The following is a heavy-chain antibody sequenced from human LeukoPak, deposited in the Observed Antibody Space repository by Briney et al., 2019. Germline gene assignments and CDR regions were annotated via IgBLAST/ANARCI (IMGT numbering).Heavy chain of an antibody. J-gene: IGHJ3*02. CDR1: GGSVSSGNYY. D-gene: IGHD3-22*01. Sequence: SETLSLTCTVSGGSVSSGNYYWSWIRRPPGKGLEWIGYIYYSGSTNYNPSLKSRVTISVDTSKNQFSLKLSSVTAADTAVYYCARSYYYDSSGNTPYDAFDIWGQGTMVTVSS. CDR2: IYYSGST. CDR3: ARSYYYDSSGNTPYDAFDI. V-gene: IGHV4-61*01.